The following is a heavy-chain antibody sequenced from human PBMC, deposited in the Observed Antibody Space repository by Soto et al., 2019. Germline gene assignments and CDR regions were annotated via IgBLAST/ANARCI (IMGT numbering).Heavy chain of an antibody. J-gene: IGHJ4*02. D-gene: IGHD6-6*01. CDR3: ARGPSSIAARTLDY. Sequence: PSETLSLTCAFYGGSFSGYYWSLIRQPPGKGLEWIGEINHSGSTNYNPSLKSRVTISVDTSKNQFSLKLSSVTAADTAVYYCARGPSSIAARTLDYWGQGTLVTVSS. CDR2: INHSGST. V-gene: IGHV4-34*01. CDR1: GGSFSGYY.